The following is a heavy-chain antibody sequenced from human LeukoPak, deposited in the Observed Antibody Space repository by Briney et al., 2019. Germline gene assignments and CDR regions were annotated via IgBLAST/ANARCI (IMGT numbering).Heavy chain of an antibody. CDR3: AKGLTGSGTYLDY. Sequence: GGSLRLSCAASGFTFSSYAMSWVRQAPGKGLEWVSAISGSAGSTFYADSAKGRFTIPRDNSKNTLYLQMNSLRAEDTAVYYCAKGLTGSGTYLDYWGQGTLVTVSS. V-gene: IGHV3-23*01. CDR2: ISGSAGST. D-gene: IGHD3-10*01. J-gene: IGHJ4*02. CDR1: GFTFSSYA.